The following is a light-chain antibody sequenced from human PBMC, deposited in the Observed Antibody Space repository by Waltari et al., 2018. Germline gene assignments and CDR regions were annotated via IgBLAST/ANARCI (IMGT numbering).Light chain of an antibody. CDR1: QSGLHSDGYNY. V-gene: IGKV2-28*01. CDR3: MQGLQTPPT. CDR2: LGS. Sequence: DIVMTQSPLFLPVTPGEPACISCRSSQSGLHSDGYNYVGWYLQKPGQSRQLLVVLGSPRASGVPDRFIGSGSGTDFTLQISRVEAEDVGIYYCMQGLQTPPTFGQGTKVEIK. J-gene: IGKJ1*01.